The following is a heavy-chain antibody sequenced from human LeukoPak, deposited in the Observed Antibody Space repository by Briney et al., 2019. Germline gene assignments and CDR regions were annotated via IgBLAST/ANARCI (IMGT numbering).Heavy chain of an antibody. D-gene: IGHD6-19*01. CDR3: ARDEWLVRGGGFDY. Sequence: PSQTLSLTCAISGDSVSSNSAAWNWIRQSPTRGLEWLGRTYYRSKWYNDYAVSVKSRITINPDTSKNQFSLQLNSVTPEDTAVYYCARDEWLVRGGGFDYWGQGTLVTVSS. V-gene: IGHV6-1*01. J-gene: IGHJ4*02. CDR2: TYYRSKWYN. CDR1: GDSVSSNSAA.